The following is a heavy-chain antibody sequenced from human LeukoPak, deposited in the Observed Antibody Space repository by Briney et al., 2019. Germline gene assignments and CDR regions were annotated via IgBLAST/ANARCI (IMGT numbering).Heavy chain of an antibody. CDR2: IYYSGST. CDR1: GGSISSYY. J-gene: IGHJ6*02. D-gene: IGHD3-10*01. CDR3: ARHVRTSYYYGSEYGMDV. Sequence: PSETLSLTCTVSGGSISSYYWSWIRQPPGKGLEWTGYIYYSGSTNYNPSLKSRVTISVDTSKNQFSLKLSSVTAADTAVYYCARHVRTSYYYGSEYGMDVWGQGTTVTVSS. V-gene: IGHV4-59*08.